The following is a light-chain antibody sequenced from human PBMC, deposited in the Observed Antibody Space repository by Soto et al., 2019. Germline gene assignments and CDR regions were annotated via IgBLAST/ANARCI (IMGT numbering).Light chain of an antibody. V-gene: IGLV1-44*01. CDR2: SDN. Sequence: QSVLTQPPSASATPGQRVTISCSGGNSNIGRNSVNWYQQLPGTAPKLLMYSDNQRPSGVPDRFSGSKSGTSASLAISGLQSEDEADYYCAAWDDSLSGDVFGTGTKLTVL. CDR3: AAWDDSLSGDV. CDR1: NSNIGRNS. J-gene: IGLJ1*01.